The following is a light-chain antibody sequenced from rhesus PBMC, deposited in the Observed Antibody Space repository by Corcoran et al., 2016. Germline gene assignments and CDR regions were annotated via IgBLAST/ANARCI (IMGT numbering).Light chain of an antibody. CDR3: LQRNSYPFT. J-gene: IGKJ3*01. CDR2: TAS. CDR1: QDISSS. Sequence: DIQMTQSPSSLSASVGDTVTITCRASQDISSSLNWFQQNLGKAPKLLSYTASSVEYGVPSRFRGSGCGTAFTLTNSSLQPQYFAVSSCLQRNSYPFTFGPGTKLDIK. V-gene: IGKV1-28*03.